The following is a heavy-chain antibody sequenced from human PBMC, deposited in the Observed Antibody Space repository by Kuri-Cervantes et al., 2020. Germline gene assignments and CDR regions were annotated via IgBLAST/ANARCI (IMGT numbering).Heavy chain of an antibody. V-gene: IGHV3-33*01. D-gene: IGHD2-2*01. CDR2: IRYDGSNK. CDR3: ARDDCSSTSCYVFYYYYYGMDV. Sequence: GESLKISCAASGFTFSSYGMHWVRQAPGKGLEWVAVIRYDGSNKYYADSVKGRFTISRDNSKNTLYLQMNSLRAEDTAVYYCARDDCSSTSCYVFYYYYYGMDVWGQGTTVTVPS. J-gene: IGHJ6*02. CDR1: GFTFSSYG.